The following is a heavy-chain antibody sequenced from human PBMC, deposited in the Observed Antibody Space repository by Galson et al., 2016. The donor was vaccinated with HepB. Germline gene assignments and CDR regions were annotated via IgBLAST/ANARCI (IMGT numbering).Heavy chain of an antibody. CDR2: LHNSGTT. Sequence: SETLSLTCAVSADSIDTTSYSWGWVRQPPGGGLEWIGSLHNSGTTSFNPSLKSRVTISADTSKKKFSLTPTSVTAAATAVSFCASPFPSKGYCSGARCHDDRCHVWGQGTMVTVSS. CDR1: ADSIDTTSYS. CDR3: ASPFPSKGYCSGARCHDDRCHV. D-gene: IGHD2-8*02. V-gene: IGHV4-39*01. J-gene: IGHJ3*01.